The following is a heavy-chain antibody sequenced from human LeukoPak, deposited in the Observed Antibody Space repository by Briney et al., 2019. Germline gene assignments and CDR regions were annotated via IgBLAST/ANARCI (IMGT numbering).Heavy chain of an antibody. V-gene: IGHV4-34*01. J-gene: IGHJ6*02. CDR3: ARDSLVRFLGNQQYKGTGYYYYGMDV. CDR1: GGSFSGYY. Sequence: PSETLSLTCAVYGGSFSGYYWSWIRQPPGKGLEWIGEINHSGSTNYNPSLKSRVTISVDTSKNQFSLKLSSVTAADTAVYYCARDSLVRFLGNQQYKGTGYYYYGMDVWGQGTTVTVSS. CDR2: INHSGST. D-gene: IGHD1-14*01.